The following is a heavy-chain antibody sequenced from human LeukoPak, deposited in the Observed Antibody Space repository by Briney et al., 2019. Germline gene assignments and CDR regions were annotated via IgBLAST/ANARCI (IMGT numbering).Heavy chain of an antibody. CDR3: ARFDSSGYYYFDY. V-gene: IGHV1-2*04. J-gene: IGHJ4*02. D-gene: IGHD3-22*01. Sequence: ASVKVSCKASGYTFTGYYMHWVRQAPGQGLEWMGWINPNSGGTNYAQKFQGWVTMTRDTSISTAYMELSRLRSDDTAVYYCARFDSSGYYYFDYWGQGTLVTVSS. CDR2: INPNSGGT. CDR1: GYTFTGYY.